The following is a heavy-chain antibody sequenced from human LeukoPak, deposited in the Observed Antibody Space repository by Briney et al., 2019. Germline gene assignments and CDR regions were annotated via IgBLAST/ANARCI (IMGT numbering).Heavy chain of an antibody. V-gene: IGHV3-7*01. CDR1: GFNFNNYW. CDR3: VRLWELDY. Sequence: PGGSLRLSCAASGFNFNNYWMTWVRRPPRKGLEWVARISQDGTETSYADSVKGRFTLSKDNAEKSLYLQMNSLTTEDTAVYYCVRLWELDYWGQGTLATVSS. CDR2: ISQDGTET. J-gene: IGHJ4*02. D-gene: IGHD1-26*01.